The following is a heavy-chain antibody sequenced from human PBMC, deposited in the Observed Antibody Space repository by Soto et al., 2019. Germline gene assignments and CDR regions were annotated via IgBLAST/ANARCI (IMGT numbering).Heavy chain of an antibody. D-gene: IGHD3-3*01. Sequence: SETLSLTCAVYGGSFSGYYWSWIRQPPGKGLEWIGEINHSGSTNYNPSLKSRVTISVDTSKNQFSLKLSSVTAADTAVYYCARDRYYDFWSGYYGTYYYGMDVWGHGTTVTVSS. CDR3: ARDRYYDFWSGYYGTYYYGMDV. CDR2: INHSGST. J-gene: IGHJ6*02. V-gene: IGHV4-34*01. CDR1: GGSFSGYY.